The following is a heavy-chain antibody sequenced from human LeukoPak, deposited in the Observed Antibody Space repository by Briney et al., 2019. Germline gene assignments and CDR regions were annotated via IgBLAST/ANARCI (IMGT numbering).Heavy chain of an antibody. Sequence: GGSLRLSCAASGFTFSSYSMNWVRQAPGKGLEWVSYISSSSSTIYYADSVKGRFTISRDNSKNTVYLHMSSLRPEDTAVYYCSKGGPLGDTNRFDHWGQGILVSVSS. J-gene: IGHJ4*02. CDR2: ISSSSSTI. D-gene: IGHD4-17*01. CDR1: GFTFSSYS. CDR3: SKGGPLGDTNRFDH. V-gene: IGHV3-48*01.